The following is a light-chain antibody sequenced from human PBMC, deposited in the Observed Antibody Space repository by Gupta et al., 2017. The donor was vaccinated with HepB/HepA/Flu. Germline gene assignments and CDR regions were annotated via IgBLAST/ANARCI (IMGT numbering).Light chain of an antibody. CDR1: QSVTTN. CDR2: GAS. J-gene: IGKJ1*01. CDR3: QQYGGAPRT. V-gene: IGKV3-20*01. Sequence: SVLMQSPGTLSLSPGERATLSCRATQSVTTNLAWYQQKPGQAPRLLIYGASNRAAGVPDRFSGSGSGTDFILTISRLEPEDFAVYYCQQYGGAPRTFGQGTKVETK.